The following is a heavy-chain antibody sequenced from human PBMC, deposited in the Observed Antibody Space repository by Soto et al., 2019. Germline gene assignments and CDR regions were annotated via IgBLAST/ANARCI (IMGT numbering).Heavy chain of an antibody. CDR3: VRQDFYESSG. CDR2: MSYSGST. J-gene: IGHJ4*02. D-gene: IGHD3-22*01. V-gene: IGHV4-39*01. CDR1: GVSISSSGYY. Sequence: QLQLQESGPGLMKPSETLSLTCTVSGVSISSSGYYWGWIRQPPGKGLEWIGSMSYSGSTYHNPSLKTRVTISVDTSKNQFSLKLTSVTAPDTAVYYCVRQDFYESSGWGQGTLVTVSS.